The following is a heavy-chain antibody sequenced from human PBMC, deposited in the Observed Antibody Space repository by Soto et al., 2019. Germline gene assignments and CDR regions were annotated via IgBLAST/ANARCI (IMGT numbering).Heavy chain of an antibody. CDR3: ARAGSDSAKYFYYGMEV. CDR1: GDAFGNHA. CDR2: IIPIFGTL. Sequence: QVQLVQSAAEVREPGSSVMVSCKTSGDAFGNHAISWVRQAPGHGLEWMGGIIPIFGTLNYAQKFQDRLTITADESATPAYMKLDSLRPDDSAMYYCARAGSDSAKYFYYGMEVWGRGTAVTVS. D-gene: IGHD6-25*01. J-gene: IGHJ6*02. V-gene: IGHV1-69*01.